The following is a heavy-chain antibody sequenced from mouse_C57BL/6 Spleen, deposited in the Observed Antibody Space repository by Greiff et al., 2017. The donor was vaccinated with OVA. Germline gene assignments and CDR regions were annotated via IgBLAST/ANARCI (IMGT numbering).Heavy chain of an antibody. Sequence: VQLQQSGAELVRPGASVTLSCKASGYPFTDYEMHWVKQTPVHGLEWIGAIDPETGGTASIQKFKGKDILTADKSSITAYMELRSLTSEDPAVDYCTRYYSIFDYWGQGTTLTVSS. D-gene: IGHD2-5*01. V-gene: IGHV1-15*01. CDR3: TRYYSIFDY. J-gene: IGHJ2*01. CDR2: IDPETGGT. CDR1: GYPFTDYE.